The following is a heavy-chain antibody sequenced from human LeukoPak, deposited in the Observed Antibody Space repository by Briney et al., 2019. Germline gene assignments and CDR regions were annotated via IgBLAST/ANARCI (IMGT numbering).Heavy chain of an antibody. CDR2: IYYSGST. CDR1: GGSISSSTHY. Sequence: PSETLSLTCTVSGGSISSSTHYWAWIRQPPGKGLEWIGSIYYSGSTYYNPSLKSRVTISVDTSKSQFSLKLSSVTAADTAVYYCASLPRGGRPPMISLYYYMDVWGKGTTVIVSS. J-gene: IGHJ6*03. V-gene: IGHV4-39*01. D-gene: IGHD3/OR15-3a*01. CDR3: ASLPRGGRPPMISLYYYMDV.